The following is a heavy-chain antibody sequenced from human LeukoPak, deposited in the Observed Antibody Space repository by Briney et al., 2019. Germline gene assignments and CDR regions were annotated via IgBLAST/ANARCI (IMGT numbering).Heavy chain of an antibody. CDR1: GGTSSNYA. V-gene: IGHV1-69*04. D-gene: IGHD3-10*01. CDR3: AGDRGFVIYHGSGSHNWFDP. J-gene: IGHJ5*02. CDR2: IIPLLGIA. Sequence: AAVKVSSKASGGTSSNYAITWVRQAPGQGLEWMGRIIPLLGIANYAQKFQGRVTITEDKTTTTANMEFSSLRSEDTAVYYCAGDRGFVIYHGSGSHNWFDPWGQGTLVTVSS.